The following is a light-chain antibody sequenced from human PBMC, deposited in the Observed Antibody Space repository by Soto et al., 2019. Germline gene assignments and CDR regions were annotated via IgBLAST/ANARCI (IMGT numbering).Light chain of an antibody. J-gene: IGKJ4*01. V-gene: IGKV1-13*02. CDR2: DAS. CDR1: QGISSA. Sequence: AIQLTQSPSSLSASVGDRVTITCRASQGISSALAWYQQKPGKAPKLLIYDASSLKSGVTSRFSGSGSGTYITLTFISLQPEDFATYYCQQFNSYPLTFGGGTKVDIK. CDR3: QQFNSYPLT.